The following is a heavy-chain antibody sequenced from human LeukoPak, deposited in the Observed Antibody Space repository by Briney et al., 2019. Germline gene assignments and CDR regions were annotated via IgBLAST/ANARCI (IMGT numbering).Heavy chain of an antibody. D-gene: IGHD3-10*01. V-gene: IGHV4-59*01. J-gene: IGHJ4*02. CDR3: ARSVLLWFGEPRYYFDY. Sequence: SETLSLTCTVSGVSISSYYWSWIRQPPGKGLEWIGYIYYSGSTNYNPSLKSRVTISVDTSKNQFSLKLSSVTAADTAVYYCARSVLLWFGEPRYYFDYWGQGTLVTVSS. CDR1: GVSISSYY. CDR2: IYYSGST.